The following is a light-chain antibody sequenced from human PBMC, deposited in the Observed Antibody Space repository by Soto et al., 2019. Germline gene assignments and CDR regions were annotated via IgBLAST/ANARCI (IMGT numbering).Light chain of an antibody. CDR1: QRITTY. J-gene: IGKJ2*01. V-gene: IGKV1-39*01. CDR3: HQSYSTPYT. Sequence: IHMTQSPSSLSASVGDRITVTCRASQRITTYVNWYQLKPGEAPKLLIFTSGTLQRGVPSRFSGSGSGTHFTLTITGLQPADFATYCCHQSYSTPYTFGQGTKLEIK. CDR2: TSG.